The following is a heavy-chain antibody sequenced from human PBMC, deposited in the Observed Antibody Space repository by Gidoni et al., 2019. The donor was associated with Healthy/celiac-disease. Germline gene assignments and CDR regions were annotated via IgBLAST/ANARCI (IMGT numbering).Heavy chain of an antibody. Sequence: QVQLVQSGAEVKKTGASVKVTCKVSGDTLTELSMHWVRQAPGKGIEWMGGFDPEDGETIYAQKFQGRVTMTEDTSTDTAYMELSSLRSEDTAVYYCATEGPYDILTGYRYWGQGTLVTVSS. CDR3: ATEGPYDILTGYRY. V-gene: IGHV1-24*01. CDR1: GDTLTELS. CDR2: FDPEDGET. J-gene: IGHJ4*02. D-gene: IGHD3-9*01.